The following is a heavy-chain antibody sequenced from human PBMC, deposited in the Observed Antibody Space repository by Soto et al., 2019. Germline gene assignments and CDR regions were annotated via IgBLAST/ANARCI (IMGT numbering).Heavy chain of an antibody. D-gene: IGHD3-10*01. CDR1: GFTFSSYA. CDR2: ISGIKNYI. J-gene: IGHJ4*02. CDR3: AREGVHNYTEYYFDY. V-gene: IGHV3-21*06. Sequence: GGSLRLSCAASGFTFSSYAMHWVRQAPGKGLEWVSSISGIKNYIRYADSVKGRFTISRDNAKTSLYLQMNSLTAEDTAVYYCAREGVHNYTEYYFDYWGQGTLVTVSS.